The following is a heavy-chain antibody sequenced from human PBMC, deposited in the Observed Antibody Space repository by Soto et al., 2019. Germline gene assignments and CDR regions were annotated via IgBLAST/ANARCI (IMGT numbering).Heavy chain of an antibody. J-gene: IGHJ4*02. CDR2: IIPISGAA. CDR3: ARDMTRTVVPYFDF. CDR1: GGTFSNYV. D-gene: IGHD1-7*01. V-gene: IGHV1-69*06. Sequence: EASVKVSCKASGGTFSNYVVNWVRQAPGQGLEWMGRIIPISGAANYAQKFQGRVTITADKSTSTSYMELSSLRSEDTAVYYCARDMTRTVVPYFDFWGQGTLVTVSS.